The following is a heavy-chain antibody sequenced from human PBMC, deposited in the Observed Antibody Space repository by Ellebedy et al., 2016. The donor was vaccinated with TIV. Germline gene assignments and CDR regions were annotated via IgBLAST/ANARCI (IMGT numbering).Heavy chain of an antibody. CDR2: ISSSGTFI. Sequence: GGSLRLXCAASGFTFSDYYMSWIRQAPGKGLEWLSHISSSGTFIYYADSVKGRFTISRDNAKNSLYLQMNSLRAEDTAVYYCAKEGSTSRIFDYWGQGTLVTVSS. J-gene: IGHJ4*02. CDR3: AKEGSTSRIFDY. CDR1: GFTFSDYY. V-gene: IGHV3-11*01. D-gene: IGHD2-2*01.